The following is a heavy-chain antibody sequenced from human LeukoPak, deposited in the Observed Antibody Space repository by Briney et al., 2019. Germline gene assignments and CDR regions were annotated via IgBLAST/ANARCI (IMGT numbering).Heavy chain of an antibody. CDR1: GYTFRQYS. D-gene: IGHD3-3*02. CDR2: VSPSHTTR. CDR3: ARDYILPLETDNGDGFAI. J-gene: IGHJ3*02. V-gene: IGHV1-18*01. Sequence: GASAIVSCKASGYTFRQYSISWVRQAPGKGLEWMGWVSPSHTTRVYAQQFQGRVTMTADTNTNTVSMELRSLRSDDTAVYFCARDYILPLETDNGDGFAIWGQGTVVSVSS.